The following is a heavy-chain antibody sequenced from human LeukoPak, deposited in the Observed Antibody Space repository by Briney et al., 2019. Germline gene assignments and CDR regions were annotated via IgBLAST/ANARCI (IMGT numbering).Heavy chain of an antibody. CDR2: TNSDGSST. D-gene: IGHD3-16*01. CDR1: GFTFSGYW. CDR3: ARVAGSYAAPDY. V-gene: IGHV3-74*01. Sequence: GGSLRLSCAASGFTFSGYWMHWVRQAPGKGLVWVSRTNSDGSSTSYADSAKGRFTISRDNAKNTLYLQMNSLRAEDTAVYYCARVAGSYAAPDYWGQGTLVTVSS. J-gene: IGHJ4*02.